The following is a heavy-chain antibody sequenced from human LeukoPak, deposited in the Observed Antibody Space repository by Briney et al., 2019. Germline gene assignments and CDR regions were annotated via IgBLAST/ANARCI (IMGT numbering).Heavy chain of an antibody. CDR3: VKGRVVGAPANDAFHI. Sequence: GGSLRLSCAASGFTFDDYAMHWVRQAPGKGLEWVSGISSSSSYIYYANSVKGRFTISRDNSKNSLYLHMTSLTVEDTALYYCVKGRVVGAPANDAFHIWGQGTMVTVSS. V-gene: IGHV3-9*01. CDR1: GFTFDDYA. CDR2: ISSSSSYI. J-gene: IGHJ3*02. D-gene: IGHD1-26*01.